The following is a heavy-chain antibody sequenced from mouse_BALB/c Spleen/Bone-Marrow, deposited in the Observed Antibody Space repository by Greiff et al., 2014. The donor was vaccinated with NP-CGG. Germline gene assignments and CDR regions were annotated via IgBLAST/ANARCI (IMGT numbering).Heavy chain of an antibody. D-gene: IGHD2-2*01. V-gene: IGHV1-15*01. J-gene: IGHJ4*01. CDR3: TREGIYFGYDVPMDY. CDR1: GYKFTDYE. CDR2: IDPETGGT. Sequence: VKLMESGAELVRPGASVTLSCKASGYKFTDYEMHWVKQTPVHGLEWIGSIDPETGGTAYNQNSKGKATLTADRSSTTAYMELRSLTSEDSAVYYCTREGIYFGYDVPMDYWGQGTSVTVSS.